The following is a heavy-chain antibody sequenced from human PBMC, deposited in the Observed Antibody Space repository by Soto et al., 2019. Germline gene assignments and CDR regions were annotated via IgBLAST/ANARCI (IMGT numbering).Heavy chain of an antibody. V-gene: IGHV4-34*01. CDR2: INHSGST. CDR1: GGSFSGYY. CDR3: ARLTTVKQSPTGGMDV. J-gene: IGHJ6*02. Sequence: SETLSLTCAVYGGSFSGYYWSWIRQPPGKGLEWIGEINHSGSTNYNPSLKSRVTISVDTSKNQFSLKLSSVTAADTAVYYCARLTTVKQSPTGGMDVWGQGTTVTVSS. D-gene: IGHD4-17*01.